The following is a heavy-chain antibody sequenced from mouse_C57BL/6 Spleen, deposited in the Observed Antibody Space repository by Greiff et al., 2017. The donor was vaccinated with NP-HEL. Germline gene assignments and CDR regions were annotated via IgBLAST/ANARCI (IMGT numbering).Heavy chain of an antibody. CDR1: GFSLTSYG. V-gene: IGHV2-2*01. Sequence: QVQLKESGPGLVQPSQSLSITCTVSGFSLTSYGVHWVRQSPGKGLEWLGVIWCGGSTDYNAAFISRLSISKDNSKSQVFCKMNSLQADDTAIYYCAGDYDSAWFAYGGQGTLVTVSA. J-gene: IGHJ3*01. CDR2: IWCGGST. D-gene: IGHD2-4*01. CDR3: AGDYDSAWFAY.